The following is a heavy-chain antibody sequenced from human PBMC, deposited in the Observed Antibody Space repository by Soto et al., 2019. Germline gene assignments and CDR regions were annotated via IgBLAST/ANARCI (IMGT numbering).Heavy chain of an antibody. V-gene: IGHV3-23*01. Sequence: GGSLRLSCAASGFTFSSYAMSWVRQAPGKGLEWVSAISGSGGSTYYADSVKGRFTISRDNSKNTLYLQMNSLRAEDTAVYYCAKDLRLPYIVGATTDNEDWFSGYWGQGTLVTVSS. CDR2: ISGSGGST. CDR3: AKDLRLPYIVGATTDNEDWFSGY. CDR1: GFTFSSYA. J-gene: IGHJ4*02. D-gene: IGHD1-26*01.